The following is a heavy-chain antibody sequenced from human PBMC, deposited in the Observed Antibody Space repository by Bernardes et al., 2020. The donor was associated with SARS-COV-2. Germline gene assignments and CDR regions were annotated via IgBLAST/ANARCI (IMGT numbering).Heavy chain of an antibody. CDR2: IWFDGSKR. CDR1: GFTFNSFG. J-gene: IGHJ6*02. Sequence: GGSLRLSCAASGFTFNSFGMHWVRQAPGKGLEWVTVIWFDGSKRYYRDSVKGRFTISRDTSKNTLYLQMNSLRAEDTAVYYCARDRGGGANGMDVWG. CDR3: ARDRGGGANGMDV. D-gene: IGHD3-16*01. V-gene: IGHV3-33*01.